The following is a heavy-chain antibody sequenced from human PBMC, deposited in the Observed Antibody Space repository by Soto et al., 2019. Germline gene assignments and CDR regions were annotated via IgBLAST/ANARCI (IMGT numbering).Heavy chain of an antibody. CDR1: GFTLSNYA. D-gene: IGHD3-10*01. Sequence: GGSLRLSCVASGFTLSNYAMNWDRKAPGKGLQWVSIISGPAGSTDYADSVKGRFTISRDNSKNTLYLQMNSLRVEDTAVYYCAKCPTYYYGAGGTNWFDPWGQGTLVTVSS. CDR2: ISGPAGST. V-gene: IGHV3-23*01. CDR3: AKCPTYYYGAGGTNWFDP. J-gene: IGHJ5*02.